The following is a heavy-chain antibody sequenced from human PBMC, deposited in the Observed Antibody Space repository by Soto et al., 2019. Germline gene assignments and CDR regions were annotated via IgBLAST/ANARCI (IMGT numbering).Heavy chain of an antibody. CDR1: GFTFSSYA. D-gene: IGHD1-26*01. J-gene: IGHJ3*02. V-gene: IGHV3-23*01. CDR2: ISGSGGST. Sequence: EVQLLESGGGLVQPGGSLRLSCAASGFTFSSYAMSWVRQAPGTGLEWVSAISGSGGSTYYDDAVKGQFTTSRDNSKNTLSLQMNSLIAEDTAVYYCADFQLGATTSHSNHDAFDTWGQGTMVTVSS. CDR3: ADFQLGATTSHSNHDAFDT.